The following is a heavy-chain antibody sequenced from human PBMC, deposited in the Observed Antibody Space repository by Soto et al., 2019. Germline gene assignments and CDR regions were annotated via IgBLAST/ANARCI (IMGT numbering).Heavy chain of an antibody. Sequence: QVTLKESGPVLVTPTEPLTLTCTVSGFSLSNARMGVSWIRQPPGTALEWLAHIFSNDDKSYSTSLKSRLTISKYTSKSQVVLTMTNIGPVDTATYYCARKRTGYCSGGSCFSCWFDPGGQGTLVTVSS. J-gene: IGHJ5*02. D-gene: IGHD2-15*01. CDR1: GFSLSNARMG. V-gene: IGHV2-26*01. CDR3: ARKRTGYCSGGSCFSCWFDP. CDR2: IFSNDDK.